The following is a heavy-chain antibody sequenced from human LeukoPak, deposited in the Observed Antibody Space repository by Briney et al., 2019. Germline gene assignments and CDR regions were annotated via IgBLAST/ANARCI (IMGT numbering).Heavy chain of an antibody. V-gene: IGHV4-61*08. CDR2: IYYSGST. J-gene: IGHJ3*02. Sequence: SQTLSLTCAVSGGSISSGGYYWSWIRQPPGKGLEWIGYIYYSGSTNYNPSLKSRVTISVDTSKNQFSLKLSSVTAADTAVYYCARDLDIAFDIWGQGTMVTVSS. D-gene: IGHD5-12*01. CDR1: GGSISSGGYY. CDR3: ARDLDIAFDI.